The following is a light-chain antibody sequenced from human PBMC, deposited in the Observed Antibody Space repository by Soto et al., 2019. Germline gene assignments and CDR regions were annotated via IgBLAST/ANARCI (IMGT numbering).Light chain of an antibody. CDR3: QQYNNWPWT. Sequence: EIVLTQSPATLSLSPGERATLSCRASQSISDTLAWYQQKPGQAPRLLIHGASTRATSFPARFSGSGSGTDFTLTISSLQSEDFAVYYCQQYNNWPWTFGRGTKVDIK. J-gene: IGKJ1*01. CDR2: GAS. CDR1: QSISDT. V-gene: IGKV3-15*01.